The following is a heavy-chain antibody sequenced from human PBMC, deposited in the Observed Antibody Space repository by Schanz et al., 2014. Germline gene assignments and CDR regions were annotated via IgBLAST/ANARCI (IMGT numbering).Heavy chain of an antibody. CDR3: AKCIGWYGRCAFDI. Sequence: QVQLVESGGGVVQPGRSLRLSCAASGFTFSSYGMHWVRQAPGKGLEWVAVIWYDGNNKYYADSVKGRFTISRDSSKNTLFLQMNSLRAEDTAVYYCAKCIGWYGRCAFDIWGQGTMVTVSS. V-gene: IGHV3-33*06. CDR1: GFTFSSYG. D-gene: IGHD6-19*01. J-gene: IGHJ3*02. CDR2: IWYDGNNK.